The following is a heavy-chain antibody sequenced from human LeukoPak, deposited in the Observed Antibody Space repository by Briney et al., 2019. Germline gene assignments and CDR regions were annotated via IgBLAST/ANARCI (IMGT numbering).Heavy chain of an antibody. J-gene: IGHJ6*02. V-gene: IGHV3-23*01. CDR3: AKAQDSYCSGGSCYRSFWTPNYYYYGMDV. Sequence: HSGGSLRLSCAASGFTFSSYAMSWVRQAPGKGLEWVSAISGSGGSTYYADSVKGRFTISRDNSKNTLYLQMNSLRAEDTAVYYCAKAQDSYCSGGSCYRSFWTPNYYYYGMDVWGQGTTVTVSS. CDR2: ISGSGGST. D-gene: IGHD2-15*01. CDR1: GFTFSSYA.